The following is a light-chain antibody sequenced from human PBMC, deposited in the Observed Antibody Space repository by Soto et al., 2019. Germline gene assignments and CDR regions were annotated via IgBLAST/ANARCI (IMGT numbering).Light chain of an antibody. CDR2: DDN. V-gene: IGLV1-51*01. Sequence: QSVLTQPPSVSAAPGQKVTSSCSGSSSNIGGNSVSWYQQLPGTAPKLLIYDDNKRPSGIPDRFSGSKSGTSATLRITGFQTGDEADYYCGSWDSSLSAYVFGTGTKVTVL. CDR1: SSNIGGNS. J-gene: IGLJ1*01. CDR3: GSWDSSLSAYV.